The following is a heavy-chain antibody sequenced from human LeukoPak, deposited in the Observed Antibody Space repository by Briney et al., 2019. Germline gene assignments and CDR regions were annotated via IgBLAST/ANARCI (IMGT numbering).Heavy chain of an antibody. CDR3: AKERGYRGYSSGWYYFDY. V-gene: IGHV3-23*01. Sequence: GGSLRLSCAASGFTFSSYAMSWVRQAPGKGLEWVSAISGSGGSTHYADSVKGRFTISRDNSKNTLYLQMNSLRAEGTAVYYCAKERGYRGYSSGWYYFDYWGQGTLVTVSS. CDR2: ISGSGGST. CDR1: GFTFSSYA. J-gene: IGHJ4*02. D-gene: IGHD6-19*01.